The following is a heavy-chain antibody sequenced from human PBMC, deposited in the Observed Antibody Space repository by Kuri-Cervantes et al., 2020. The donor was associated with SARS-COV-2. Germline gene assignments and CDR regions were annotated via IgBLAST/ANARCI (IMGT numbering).Heavy chain of an antibody. CDR3: ARERDFLMDV. CDR1: GFTFSDYF. CDR2: ISGDGETI. J-gene: IGHJ6*02. V-gene: IGHV3-11*01. Sequence: GGSLRLSCAASGFTFSDYFMSWIRQAPGKGLEWIGYISGDGETIHHTDSVKGRFTISRDNAKNSLYLQMNSLRAEDTAAYYCARERDFLMDVWGQGTTVTVSS. D-gene: IGHD3-3*01.